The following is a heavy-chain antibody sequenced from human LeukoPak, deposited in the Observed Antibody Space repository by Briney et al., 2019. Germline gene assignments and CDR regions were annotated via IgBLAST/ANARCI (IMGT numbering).Heavy chain of an antibody. CDR3: AKDLGSPSWDYAFDM. V-gene: IGHV3-23*01. CDR2: IDAGGRDT. Sequence: QPGGSLRLSCAASGFTFSRYAMTWVRQAPGKGLEWVSAIDAGGRDTYYADFVKGRFTISRDNSKNTLFLQMDSLRAEDTVVYYCAKDLGSPSWDYAFDMWGQGTMVTVSS. J-gene: IGHJ3*02. CDR1: GFTFSRYA. D-gene: IGHD3-10*01.